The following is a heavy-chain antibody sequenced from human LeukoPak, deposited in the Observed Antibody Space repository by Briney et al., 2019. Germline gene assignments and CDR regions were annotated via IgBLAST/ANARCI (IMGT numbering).Heavy chain of an antibody. Sequence: RPGGSLRLSCAASGFIFSSYWMSWVRQAPGKGLEWVANMRQDGSEKYYVDSVKGRFTISRDNAKSSLYLQMHSLRAEDTAVYYCATHSGWRFDYWGQGTLVTVSS. CDR2: MRQDGSEK. J-gene: IGHJ4*02. V-gene: IGHV3-7*01. CDR1: GFIFSSYW. D-gene: IGHD6-19*01. CDR3: ATHSGWRFDY.